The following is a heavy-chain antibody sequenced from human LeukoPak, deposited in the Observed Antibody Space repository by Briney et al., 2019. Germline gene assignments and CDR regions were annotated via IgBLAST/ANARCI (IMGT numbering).Heavy chain of an antibody. V-gene: IGHV4-30-4*01. Sequence: PSETLSLICTVSGVSISSGDYYWSWIRQPPGKGLEWIGYMYYSGSTYFRPSLKSRVTISTDTSKNQFSLKLSSVTAADTAVYYCVRRMVGAIRPFDYWGQGTLVTVSS. D-gene: IGHD1-26*01. CDR2: MYYSGST. CDR1: GVSISSGDYY. CDR3: VRRMVGAIRPFDY. J-gene: IGHJ4*02.